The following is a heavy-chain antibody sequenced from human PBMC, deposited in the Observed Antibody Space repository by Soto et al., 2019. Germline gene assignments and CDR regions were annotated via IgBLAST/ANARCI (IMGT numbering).Heavy chain of an antibody. D-gene: IGHD1-26*01. J-gene: IGHJ4*02. CDR2: ITHSSRFI. Sequence: EVQLVESGGGLVKPGGSLRLSCVASGFTFSDSAMNWVRQAPGKGLEWVSSITHSSRFISYSDSVKGRFTTSRDNAQNSVYLELNSLKPEDTAVYYCARGGGSLSYWGQGTLVTVSS. CDR1: GFTFSDSA. CDR3: ARGGGSLSY. V-gene: IGHV3-21*01.